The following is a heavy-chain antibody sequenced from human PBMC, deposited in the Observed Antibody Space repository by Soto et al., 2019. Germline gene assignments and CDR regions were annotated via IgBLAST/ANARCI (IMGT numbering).Heavy chain of an antibody. D-gene: IGHD7-27*01. CDR2: IYYSGST. CDR3: EREGRWSLGWFDP. CDR1: GGSLSSSSYY. J-gene: IGHJ5*02. V-gene: IGHV4-39*02. Sequence: SETLSLTCTVSGGSLSSSSYYWGWIRQPPGKGLDWIGSIYYSGSTYYNPSPKSRVTISVVTSKNQFSLKLSSVTAADTAVYYREREGRWSLGWFDPWGQGTLVTVS.